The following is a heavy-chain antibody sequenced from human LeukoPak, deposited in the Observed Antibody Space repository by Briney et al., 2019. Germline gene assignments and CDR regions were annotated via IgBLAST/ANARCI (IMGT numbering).Heavy chain of an antibody. D-gene: IGHD5-24*01. V-gene: IGHV4-39*01. J-gene: IGHJ4*02. CDR3: ARLRDGRWLLEY. Sequence: SETLSLICTASGGSISSSGYYWGWIRQPPGKGLEWIASINYSGTTYYNPSLKSRVTISEDRSKNQFSLKLSSVTAADTAVYYCARLRDGRWLLEYWGQGTLVTVSS. CDR1: GGSISSSGYY. CDR2: INYSGTT.